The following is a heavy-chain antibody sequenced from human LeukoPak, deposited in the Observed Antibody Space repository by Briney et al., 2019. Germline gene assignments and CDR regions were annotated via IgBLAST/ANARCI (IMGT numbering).Heavy chain of an antibody. D-gene: IGHD2-8*01. V-gene: IGHV4-4*02. Sequence: SETLSLTCAVSGYSISSGHWWSWVRQPPGKGLEWIGEILHSGSTNYNPSLKSRVTMSVDTSKNQFSLKLSSVTAADTAVYYCARDGVYCSNGICYQKYYFDYWGQGTLVTVSS. CDR2: ILHSGST. CDR1: GYSISSGHW. J-gene: IGHJ4*02. CDR3: ARDGVYCSNGICYQKYYFDY.